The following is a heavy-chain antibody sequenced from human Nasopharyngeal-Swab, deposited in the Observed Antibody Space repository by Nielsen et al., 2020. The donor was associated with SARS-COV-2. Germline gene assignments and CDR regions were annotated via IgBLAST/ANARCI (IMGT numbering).Heavy chain of an antibody. Sequence: SETLSLTCTVSGGSISSYYWSWIRQPPGKGLEWIGYIYYSGSTNYNPSLKSRVTISVDTSKNQFSLKLSSVTAADTAVYYCARGGSGFLHYVFDYWDQGTLVTVSS. J-gene: IGHJ4*02. CDR1: GGSISSYY. CDR3: ARGGSGFLHYVFDY. CDR2: IYYSGST. V-gene: IGHV4-59*01. D-gene: IGHD6-19*01.